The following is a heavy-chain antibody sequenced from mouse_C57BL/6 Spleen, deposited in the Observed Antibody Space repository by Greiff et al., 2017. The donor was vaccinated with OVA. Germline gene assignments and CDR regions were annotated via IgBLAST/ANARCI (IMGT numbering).Heavy chain of an antibody. D-gene: IGHD3-3*01. V-gene: IGHV2-9*01. CDR3: AGRRDVSAMDY. Sequence: QVQLQQSGPGLVAPSQSLSITCTVSGFSLTSYGVDWVRQPPGKGLEWLGVIWGGGSTNYNSALMSRLSISKDTSTSQVFLKMNSLQTDDTAMYYYAGRRDVSAMDYWGQGTSVTVSS. CDR2: IWGGGST. J-gene: IGHJ4*01. CDR1: GFSLTSYG.